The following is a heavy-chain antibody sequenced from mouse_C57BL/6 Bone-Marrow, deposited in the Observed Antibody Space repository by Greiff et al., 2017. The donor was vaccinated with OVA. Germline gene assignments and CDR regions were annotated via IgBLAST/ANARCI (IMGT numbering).Heavy chain of an antibody. J-gene: IGHJ3*01. D-gene: IGHD2-2*01. CDR3: TAYGYDEGTWFAY. Sequence: EVKLMESGGGLVQPGGSMKLSCVASGFTFSNYWMNWVRQSPEKGLEWVAQIRLKSDNYATHYAESVKGRFTISRDDSKSSVYLQMNNLRAEDTGIYYCTAYGYDEGTWFAYWGQGTLVTVSA. CDR2: IRLKSDNYAT. CDR1: GFTFSNYW. V-gene: IGHV6-3*01.